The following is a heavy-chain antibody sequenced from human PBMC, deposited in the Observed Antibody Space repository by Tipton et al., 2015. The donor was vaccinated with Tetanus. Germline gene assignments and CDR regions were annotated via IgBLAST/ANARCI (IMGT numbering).Heavy chain of an antibody. V-gene: IGHV4-39*01. J-gene: IGHJ4*02. CDR2: IHYRGTT. CDR3: ARHPPPYYYGSGSYLDY. CDR1: GDSMSGEFDY. Sequence: TLSLTCTISGDSMSGEFDYWSWIRHLPGKGLEWIGYIHYRGTTLFNPSLKRRLTISVDTSKNQFSLRLSSVTAADTAVYFCARHPPPYYYGSGSYLDYWGQGTPVTVSS. D-gene: IGHD3-10*01.